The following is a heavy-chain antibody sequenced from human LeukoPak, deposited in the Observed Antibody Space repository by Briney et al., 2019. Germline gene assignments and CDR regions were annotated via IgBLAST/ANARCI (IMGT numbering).Heavy chain of an antibody. J-gene: IGHJ4*02. D-gene: IGHD6-19*01. CDR1: GFTVSSNY. CDR2: IYSGGST. CDR3: AKTPMTNGWYYFDS. Sequence: GGSLRLSCAASGFTVSSNYMSWVRQAPGKGLEWVSVIYSGGSTYYADSVKGRFTISRDNSKNTLFLQMNSLRAEDTAVYYCAKTPMTNGWYYFDSWGQGTLVSVSS. V-gene: IGHV3-66*01.